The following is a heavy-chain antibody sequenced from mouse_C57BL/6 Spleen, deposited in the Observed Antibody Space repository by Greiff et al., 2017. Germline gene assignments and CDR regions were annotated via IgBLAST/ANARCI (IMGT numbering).Heavy chain of an antibody. CDR3: ARYDGYYYFDY. CDR2: ISSGSSTI. Sequence: EVKLVESGGGLVKPGGSLKLSCAASGFTFSDYGMHWVRQAPEKGLEWVAYISSGSSTIYYADTVKGRFTIFRDNAKNTLFLQMTSLRSEDTAMYYCARYDGYYYFDYWGQGTTLTVSS. CDR1: GFTFSDYG. V-gene: IGHV5-17*01. J-gene: IGHJ2*01. D-gene: IGHD2-3*01.